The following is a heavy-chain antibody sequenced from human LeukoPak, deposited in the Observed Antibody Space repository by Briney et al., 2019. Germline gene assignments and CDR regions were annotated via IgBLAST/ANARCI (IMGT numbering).Heavy chain of an antibody. D-gene: IGHD3-10*01. Sequence: GASVKVSCKASGYTFTSYDINWVRQATGQGLEWMGWRNPNSGNTGYAQKFQGRVTMTRNTSISTAYMELSSLRSEDTAVYYRARDSVRGDGMDVWGQGTTVTVSS. CDR1: GYTFTSYD. V-gene: IGHV1-8*01. J-gene: IGHJ6*02. CDR2: RNPNSGNT. CDR3: ARDSVRGDGMDV.